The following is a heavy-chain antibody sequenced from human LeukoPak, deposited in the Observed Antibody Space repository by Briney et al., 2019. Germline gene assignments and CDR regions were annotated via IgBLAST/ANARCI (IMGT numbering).Heavy chain of an antibody. CDR3: AREILYDSTGYYL. D-gene: IGHD3-22*01. CDR1: GGSISNTFYY. Sequence: SETLPLTCTVSGGSISNTFYYWGWIRQPPGKGLEWIGSINYSGSTYYNPSLKSRVTISIDTSKSQFSLKLSSVTAADTAVYYCAREILYDSTGYYLWGQGTLVTVSS. J-gene: IGHJ4*02. CDR2: INYSGST. V-gene: IGHV4-39*02.